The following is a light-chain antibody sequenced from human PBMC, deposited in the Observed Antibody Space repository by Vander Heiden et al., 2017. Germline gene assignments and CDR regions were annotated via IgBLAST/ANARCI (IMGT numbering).Light chain of an antibody. V-gene: IGLV2-23*02. Sequence: QSALTQPASVSGSRGQSITISCTGTSSDVGSYNLVSWYQQHPGKAPKLMIYEVSKRPSGVSNRFSGSKSGNTASLTISGLQADDEADYYCCSYAGSSSVIFGGGTKVTVL. CDR2: EVS. CDR3: CSYAGSSSVI. CDR1: SSDVGSYNL. J-gene: IGLJ2*01.